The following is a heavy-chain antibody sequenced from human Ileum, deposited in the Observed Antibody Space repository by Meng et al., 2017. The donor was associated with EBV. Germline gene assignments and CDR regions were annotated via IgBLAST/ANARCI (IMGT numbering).Heavy chain of an antibody. Sequence: SGEGLVRRGGSLRVCCAGSGFRFSSNAVNWVRQAPGKGLQWVAGLGSDGSTHYADSVKGRFTVYRDNSANTVYLQMSPLRVEDTAVYYCAKDLYGFAAMDVWGQGTLVTVSS. J-gene: IGHJ6*02. D-gene: IGHD4-17*01. CDR2: LGSDGST. CDR1: GFRFSSNA. V-gene: IGHV3-23*01. CDR3: AKDLYGFAAMDV.